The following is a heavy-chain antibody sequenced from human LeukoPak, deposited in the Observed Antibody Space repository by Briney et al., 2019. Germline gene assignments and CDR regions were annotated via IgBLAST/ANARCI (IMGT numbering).Heavy chain of an antibody. J-gene: IGHJ4*02. D-gene: IGHD3-3*01. CDR3: VATFTVFGVVSTIE. Sequence: PGGSLRLSCAASGFTFSSYAMNWVRQAPGKGLEWVSGINFSGDNRGDNTYYADSVRGRFSISRDNSQNTVFLQMNSLRVEDTAAYYCVATFTVFGVVSTIEWGQGTLVTVSS. CDR1: GFTFSSYA. V-gene: IGHV3-23*01. CDR2: INFSGDNRGDNT.